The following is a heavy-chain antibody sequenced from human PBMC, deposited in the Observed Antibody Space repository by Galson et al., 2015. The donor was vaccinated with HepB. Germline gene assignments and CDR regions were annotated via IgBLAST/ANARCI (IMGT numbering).Heavy chain of an antibody. CDR1: GFTFSSYG. CDR2: IWYDGSNK. D-gene: IGHD3-10*01. J-gene: IGHJ4*02. V-gene: IGHV3-33*08. CDR3: ARDWEVRGVITNSFDY. Sequence: SLRLSCAASGFTFSSYGMHWVRQAPGKGLEWVAVIWYDGSNKYYADSVKGRFTISRDNSKNTLYLQMNSLRAEDTAVYYCARDWEVRGVITNSFDYWGQGTLVTVSS.